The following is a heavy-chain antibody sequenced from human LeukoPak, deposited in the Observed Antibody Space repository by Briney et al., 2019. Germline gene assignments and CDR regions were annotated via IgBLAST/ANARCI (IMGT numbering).Heavy chain of an antibody. CDR1: GFTFSSYE. Sequence: PGGSLGLSCAASGFTFSSYEMNWVRQAPGKGLEWVSYISSSGSTIYYADSVKGRFTISRDNAKNSLYLQMNSLRAEDTAVYYCARTSYDTLTPRAFDIWGQGTMVTVSS. CDR2: ISSSGSTI. CDR3: ARTSYDTLTPRAFDI. J-gene: IGHJ3*02. D-gene: IGHD3-9*01. V-gene: IGHV3-48*03.